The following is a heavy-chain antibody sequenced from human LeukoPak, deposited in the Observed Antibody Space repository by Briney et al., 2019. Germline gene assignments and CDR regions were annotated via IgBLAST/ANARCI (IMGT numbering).Heavy chain of an antibody. V-gene: IGHV1-46*01. Sequence: ASVKVSCKASGYTFTSYYMHWVRQAPGQGLEWMGIINPSGCSTSYAQKFQGRVTMTRDTSTSTVYMELSSLRSEDTAVYYCARQEQDIVVVVAANWFDPWGQGTLVTVSS. CDR2: INPSGCST. CDR1: GYTFTSYY. D-gene: IGHD2-15*01. J-gene: IGHJ5*02. CDR3: ARQEQDIVVVVAANWFDP.